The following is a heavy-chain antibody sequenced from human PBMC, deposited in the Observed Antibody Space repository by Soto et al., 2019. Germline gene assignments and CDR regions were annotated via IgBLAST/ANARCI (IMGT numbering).Heavy chain of an antibody. V-gene: IGHV4-59*01. CDR1: GASISTYY. Sequence: PSETLSLTCTVSGASISTYYWSWIRQPPGKGLEWIGYISYSGSTNYNPSLKSRGTISFDASKNEISLQVRSATAADAAVYYCARDLKEYCSDGKCNWFDPWGQGTLVTVSS. CDR2: ISYSGST. J-gene: IGHJ5*02. CDR3: ARDLKEYCSDGKCNWFDP. D-gene: IGHD2-15*01.